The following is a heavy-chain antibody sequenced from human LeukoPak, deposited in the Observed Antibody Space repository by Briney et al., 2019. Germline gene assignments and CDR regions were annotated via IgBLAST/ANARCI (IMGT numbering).Heavy chain of an antibody. CDR2: ISGYNGNT. CDR1: GYTFTTYG. CDR3: AREASYVVAVAGPDY. V-gene: IGHV1-18*01. Sequence: ASVKVSCKASGYTFTTYGISWVRQAPGQGLEWMGWISGYNGNTHYAQKLQGRVTMSTDTSTSTVYMELRSLRSEDTAVYYCAREASYVVAVAGPDYWGQGTLVTVSS. D-gene: IGHD6-19*01. J-gene: IGHJ4*02.